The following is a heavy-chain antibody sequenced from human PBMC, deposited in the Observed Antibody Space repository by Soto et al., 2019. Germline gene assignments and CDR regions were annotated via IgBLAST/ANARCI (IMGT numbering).Heavy chain of an antibody. CDR3: AQDYSSGYHFDY. J-gene: IGHJ4*02. V-gene: IGHV3-30*18. Sequence: QVQLVESGGGVVQPGRSLRLSCAASGFTFSSYGMHWVRQAPGKGLEWVAVISYDGGNKYYADSVKGRFTISRDNSKNTLYLQMNSLRAEDTAVYYCAQDYSSGYHFDYWGLGTLVTVSS. CDR2: ISYDGGNK. D-gene: IGHD3-22*01. CDR1: GFTFSSYG.